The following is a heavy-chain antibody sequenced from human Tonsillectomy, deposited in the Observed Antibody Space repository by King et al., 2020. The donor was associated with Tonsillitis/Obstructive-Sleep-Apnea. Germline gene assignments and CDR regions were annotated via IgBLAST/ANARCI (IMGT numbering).Heavy chain of an antibody. V-gene: IGHV3-23*04. CDR1: RFSFSNYA. D-gene: IGHD4-17*01. CDR2: ISSSDGST. Sequence: VQLVQSGGGLVQPGGSLRLSCAASRFSFSNYAMSWVRQAPGKGLEWVSAISSSDGSTYYADSVKGRFTISRDNSKNTLYLQMNSLRAEDTAVYYCAKGGPHDYGDFGIYFYYMDVWGKGTTVTVSS. CDR3: AKGGPHDYGDFGIYFYYMDV. J-gene: IGHJ6*03.